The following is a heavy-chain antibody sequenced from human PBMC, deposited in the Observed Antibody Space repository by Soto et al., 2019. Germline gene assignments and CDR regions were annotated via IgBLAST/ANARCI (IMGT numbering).Heavy chain of an antibody. Sequence: QVQLQQWGARLLKPSETLSLTCAVYGGSFSGYFWTWIRQAPGKGLEWIGEINHSGGTNYNSSLKSRVTISVDTSKNQFSLILYSVTAADTAVYYCARDRLYYHFWGGHQIVGPYGMDVWGQGTTVSVSS. CDR3: ARDRLYYHFWGGHQIVGPYGMDV. J-gene: IGHJ6*02. CDR2: INHSGGT. V-gene: IGHV4-34*02. CDR1: GGSFSGYF. D-gene: IGHD3-3*02.